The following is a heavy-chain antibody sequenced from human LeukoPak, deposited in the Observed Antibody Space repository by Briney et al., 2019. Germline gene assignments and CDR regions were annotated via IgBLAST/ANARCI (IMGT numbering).Heavy chain of an antibody. J-gene: IGHJ5*02. D-gene: IGHD1-1*01. CDR2: IYYSGST. Sequence: SETLSLTCTVSGGSISNYYWSWIRQPPGKGLEWIGYIYYSGSTNYNPSLKSRVTISVDTSKNQFSLKLSSVTAADTAVYYCARRSGEFDPWGQGTLVTVSS. CDR3: ARRSGEFDP. CDR1: GGSISNYY. V-gene: IGHV4-59*08.